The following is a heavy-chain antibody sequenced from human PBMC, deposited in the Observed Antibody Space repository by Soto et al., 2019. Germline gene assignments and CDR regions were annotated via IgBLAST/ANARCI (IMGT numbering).Heavy chain of an antibody. CDR2: ISGSGGST. D-gene: IGHD5-18*01. CDR1: GFTFSSYA. J-gene: IGHJ4*02. CDR3: AKDGYSYGYGFLDY. V-gene: IGHV3-23*01. Sequence: EVQLLESGGGLVQPGGSRRLSCAASGFTFSSYAMSWVRQAPGKGLEWVSAISGSGGSTYYADSVKGRFTISRDNSKNTLYLQMNSLRAEDTAVYYCAKDGYSYGYGFLDYWGQGTLVTVSS.